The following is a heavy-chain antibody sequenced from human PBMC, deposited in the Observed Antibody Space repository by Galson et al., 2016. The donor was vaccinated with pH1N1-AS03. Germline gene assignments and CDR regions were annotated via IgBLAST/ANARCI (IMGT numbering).Heavy chain of an antibody. Sequence: SVKVSCKASGDSFSGYYMHWVRQAPGQGLEWMGWINSNSGDTEYAQKFQGRVTMTRDTSIRTVYMDLSGLRFDDTALYYCARDRDYYGSGSYYNGVIGSFDYWGQGTLVTVSS. J-gene: IGHJ4*02. V-gene: IGHV1-2*02. CDR2: INSNSGDT. D-gene: IGHD3-10*01. CDR1: GDSFSGYY. CDR3: ARDRDYYGSGSYYNGVIGSFDY.